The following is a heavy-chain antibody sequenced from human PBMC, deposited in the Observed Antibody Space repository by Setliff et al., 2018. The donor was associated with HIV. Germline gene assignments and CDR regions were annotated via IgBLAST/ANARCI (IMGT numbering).Heavy chain of an antibody. Sequence: PGGSLRLSCAASGFTFDRFWMHWVRQAPGKGLVWVSRVNRDGSSTTYADSVKDRFTISRDNAKNSLYLQMNSLRAEDTAVYYCARRAYYDNSGPNAFDIWGQGTMVTVSS. CDR1: GFTFDRFW. V-gene: IGHV3-74*01. CDR3: ARRAYYDNSGPNAFDI. CDR2: VNRDGSST. J-gene: IGHJ3*02. D-gene: IGHD3-22*01.